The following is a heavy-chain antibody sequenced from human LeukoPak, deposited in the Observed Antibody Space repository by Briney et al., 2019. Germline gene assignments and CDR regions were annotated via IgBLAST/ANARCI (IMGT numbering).Heavy chain of an antibody. Sequence: SETLSLTCTVSGGSISSYYWSWIRQPPGKGLEWIGEINHSGSTNYNPSLKSRVTISVDTSKNQFSLKLSSVTAADTAVYYCARRSWGSGYSIDYWGQGTLVTASS. CDR2: INHSGST. CDR1: GGSISSYY. D-gene: IGHD3-3*01. CDR3: ARRSWGSGYSIDY. J-gene: IGHJ4*02. V-gene: IGHV4-34*01.